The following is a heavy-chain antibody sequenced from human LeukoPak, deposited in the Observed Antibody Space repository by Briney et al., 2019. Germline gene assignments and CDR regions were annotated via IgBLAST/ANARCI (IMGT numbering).Heavy chain of an antibody. D-gene: IGHD4-17*01. V-gene: IGHV3-23*01. J-gene: IGHJ5*01. Sequence: PGGSLRLSCAASGFTFTSYSMNWVRQAPGKGLEWVSTISGGGGSTYYADSVKGRFTISRDDSKNTLYLQMSSLRVEDTAVYYCARDNGYGDLEDAWGRGTLVTVSP. CDR2: ISGGGGST. CDR1: GFTFTSYS. CDR3: ARDNGYGDLEDA.